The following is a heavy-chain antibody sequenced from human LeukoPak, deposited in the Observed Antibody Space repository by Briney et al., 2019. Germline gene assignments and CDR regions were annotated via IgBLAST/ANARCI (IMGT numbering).Heavy chain of an antibody. D-gene: IGHD3-3*01. Sequence: GESLKISCKGSGYSITSYWIGWVRQMPGKGLEWMGIIYPGDSDTRYSPSFQGQVTISADKSISTAYLQWSSLKASDTAMYYCARDRDDFWSGYPWGYMDVWGKGTTVTVSS. CDR2: IYPGDSDT. CDR3: ARDRDDFWSGYPWGYMDV. J-gene: IGHJ6*03. CDR1: GYSITSYW. V-gene: IGHV5-51*01.